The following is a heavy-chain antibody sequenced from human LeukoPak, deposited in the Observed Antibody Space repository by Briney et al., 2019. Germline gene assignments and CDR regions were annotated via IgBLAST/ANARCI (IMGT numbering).Heavy chain of an antibody. Sequence: PGGSLRLSCAASGFTFSSYGTHWVRQAPGKGLEWVAFIRNDGSNKNYADSVKGRFTISRDNAKDSLYLQMNSLRAEDTAVYYCARGVPAAISNWYFDLWGRGTLVTVSS. V-gene: IGHV3-30*02. CDR1: GFTFSSYG. CDR3: ARGVPAAISNWYFDL. J-gene: IGHJ2*01. CDR2: IRNDGSNK. D-gene: IGHD2-2*01.